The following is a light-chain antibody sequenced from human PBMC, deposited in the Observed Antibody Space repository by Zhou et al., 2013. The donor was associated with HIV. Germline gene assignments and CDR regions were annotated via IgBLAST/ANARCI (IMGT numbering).Light chain of an antibody. J-gene: IGKJ1*01. CDR2: KAS. CDR3: QQCKNYPWT. CDR1: QSIDNW. Sequence: DIQMTQSPSALSASVGDRVTITCRASQSIDNWLAWYQQKPGKPPEFLIYKASSLESGVPSKFSGSGSGTEFTLTITSLQPEDVATYYCQQCKNYPWTFGQGTKVEVK. V-gene: IGKV1-5*03.